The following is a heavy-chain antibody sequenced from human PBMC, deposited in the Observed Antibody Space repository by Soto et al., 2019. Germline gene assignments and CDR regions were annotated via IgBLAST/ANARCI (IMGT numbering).Heavy chain of an antibody. Sequence: PGGSLRLSCAASGFTFSSYGMHWVRQAPGKGLEWVAVISYDGSNKYYADSVKGRFTISRDNSKNTLYLQMNSLRAEDTAVYYCANSGISSGPPFDYWGQGTLVPVSS. J-gene: IGHJ4*02. D-gene: IGHD3-22*01. V-gene: IGHV3-30*18. CDR1: GFTFSSYG. CDR2: ISYDGSNK. CDR3: ANSGISSGPPFDY.